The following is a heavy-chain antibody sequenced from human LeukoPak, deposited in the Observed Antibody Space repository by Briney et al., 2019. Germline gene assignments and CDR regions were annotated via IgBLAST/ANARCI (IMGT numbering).Heavy chain of an antibody. Sequence: PSETLSLPCTLCSRFFNSYYWIWIRQPPGKGLEWIGYIYYSGSTNYNPSLKSRVTISVDTSKNQFSLKLSSVTAADTAVYYCARLASGYGGLRIGLYYSSQGTLVTVSS. CDR3: ARLASGYGGLRIGLYY. J-gene: IGHJ4*02. V-gene: IGHV4-59*08. CDR1: SRFFNSYY. D-gene: IGHD5-12*01. CDR2: IYYSGST.